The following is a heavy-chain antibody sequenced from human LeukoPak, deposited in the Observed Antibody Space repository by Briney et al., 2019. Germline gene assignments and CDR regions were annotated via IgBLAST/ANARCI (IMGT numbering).Heavy chain of an antibody. D-gene: IGHD2-15*01. CDR3: ATRRGGGPYYFDY. V-gene: IGHV3-30*02. CDR2: IRYDGSNT. CDR1: TFTFSDYA. J-gene: IGHJ4*02. Sequence: GGSLRLSCEASTFTFSDYAMHWVRQAPGKGLEWVAFIRYDGSNTYYADYAKGRFTISRDNSKNTLYLQMNSLRAEDTAVFYCATRRGGGPYYFDYWGQGTLVTVSS.